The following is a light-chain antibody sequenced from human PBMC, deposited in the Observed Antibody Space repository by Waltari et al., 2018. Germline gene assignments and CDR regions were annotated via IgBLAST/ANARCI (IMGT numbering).Light chain of an antibody. V-gene: IGKV3-20*01. CDR3: QMYVRLPAT. Sequence: IVLMQPPGTLSLSPGERATLSCRASQSVGRSLCWYQQKHAPAPRLLIYDASTRATGSPGRFRGGGSGTDFSLTISRLEPEDFAVYYCQMYVRLPATFGQGTKVEI. J-gene: IGKJ1*01. CDR2: DAS. CDR1: QSVGRS.